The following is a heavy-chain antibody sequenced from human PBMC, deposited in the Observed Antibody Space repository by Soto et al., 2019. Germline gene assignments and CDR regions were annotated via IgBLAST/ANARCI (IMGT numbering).Heavy chain of an antibody. CDR3: ARDTADGMDV. CDR2: INANGDTT. V-gene: IGHV3-64*01. Sequence: AINANGDTTYYGNSVKGRSSISRDNFKNTLYLQMGSLRAEDTAVYYCARDTADGMDVWGQGTTVTVSS. D-gene: IGHD2-21*02. J-gene: IGHJ6*02.